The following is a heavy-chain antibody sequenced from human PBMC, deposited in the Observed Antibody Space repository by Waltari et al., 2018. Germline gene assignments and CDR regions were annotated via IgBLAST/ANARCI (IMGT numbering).Heavy chain of an antibody. J-gene: IGHJ4*02. CDR3: ARGGSIVVVTAAGIKNFDY. V-gene: IGHV4-34*01. CDR1: GASFSAYY. CDR2: INHRGST. Sequence: HVQLPQWGAGPLTPSETLSLTCAAYGASFSAYYWSWIRPPPGPGLAWIGEINHRGSTNYNPSLKSRVTISVDTSKNQFSLKLSSVTAADTAVYYCARGGSIVVVTAAGIKNFDYWGQGTLVTVSS. D-gene: IGHD2-2*01.